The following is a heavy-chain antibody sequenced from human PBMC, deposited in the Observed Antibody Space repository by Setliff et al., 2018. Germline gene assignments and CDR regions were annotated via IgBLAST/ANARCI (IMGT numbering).Heavy chain of an antibody. J-gene: IGHJ4*02. Sequence: GGSLRLSCEVSGFIVSNNEMSWVRQAPGKGLEWVSVTYSDGRTNYADSVQGRFTISRDNSKNTLYLQMNNLRAEDTAVYYCAKDLASGDYVYYFDYWGQGTLVTVSS. CDR1: GFIVSNNE. D-gene: IGHD4-17*01. CDR2: TYSDGRT. V-gene: IGHV3-53*01. CDR3: AKDLASGDYVYYFDY.